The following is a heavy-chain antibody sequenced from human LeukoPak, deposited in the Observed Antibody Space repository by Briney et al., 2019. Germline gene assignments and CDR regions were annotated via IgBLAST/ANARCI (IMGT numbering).Heavy chain of an antibody. V-gene: IGHV3-48*03. Sequence: GGSLRLSCAASGFTFSSYEMNWVRQAPGKGLEWLSYISSSGKTAYYADSVKGRFTISRDNAKNSLYLEMNSLRAEDTAVYYCARDRCSSISCYFDHWGQGTLVTVSS. CDR1: GFTFSSYE. J-gene: IGHJ4*02. CDR3: ARDRCSSISCYFDH. CDR2: ISSSGKTA. D-gene: IGHD2-2*01.